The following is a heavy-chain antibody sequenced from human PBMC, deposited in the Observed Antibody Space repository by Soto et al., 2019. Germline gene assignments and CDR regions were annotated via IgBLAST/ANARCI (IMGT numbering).Heavy chain of an antibody. CDR1: GGTFSSYA. J-gene: IGHJ1*01. V-gene: IGHV1-69*01. CDR2: IIRIFGTA. Sequence: QVQLVQSGAEVKKPGSSVKVSCKASGGTFSSYAISWVRQAPGQGLEWMGGIIRIFGTAHYAQKFQGRVTITADESTSTANTELSSLRHEGRAVYYCAGGSLRPLLARAKFEYFDHWGQGTLVTVSS. CDR3: AGGSLRPLLARAKFEYFDH.